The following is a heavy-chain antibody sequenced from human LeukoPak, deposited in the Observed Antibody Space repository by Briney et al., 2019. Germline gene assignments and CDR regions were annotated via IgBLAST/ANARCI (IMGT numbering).Heavy chain of an antibody. D-gene: IGHD6-13*01. J-gene: IGHJ3*02. CDR2: ISAYNGNT. CDR3: AGVGIAGHFDAFDI. Sequence: ASVKVSCKASGYTFTSYGISWVRQAPGQGLEWMGRISAYNGNTNYAQKLQGRVTMTTDTSTSTAYMELRSLRSDDTAVYYCAGVGIAGHFDAFDIWGQGTMVTVSS. CDR1: GYTFTSYG. V-gene: IGHV1-18*01.